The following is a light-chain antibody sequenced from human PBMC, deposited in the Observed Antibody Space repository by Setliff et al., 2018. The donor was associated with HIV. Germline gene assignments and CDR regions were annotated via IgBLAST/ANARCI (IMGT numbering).Light chain of an antibody. J-gene: IGLJ1*01. CDR1: SSDIGTYNY. CDR2: DIV. V-gene: IGLV2-14*03. Sequence: QSVLTQPASVSGSPGQSIAISCTGASSDIGTYNYVSWYQQHPGKAPTLNIYDIVNRPSGVSDRFSGSKSGNTASLTISGLQTEDEADYYCSSFTTTNTPSVVGTGTKVTVL. CDR3: SSFTTTNTPSV.